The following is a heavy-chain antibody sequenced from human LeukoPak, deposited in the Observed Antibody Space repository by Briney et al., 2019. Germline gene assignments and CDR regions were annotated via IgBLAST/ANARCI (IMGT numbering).Heavy chain of an antibody. V-gene: IGHV7-4-1*02. CDR1: GYTFTYYG. CDR2: INTNTGNP. Sequence: ASVKVSCKASGYTFTYYGLNWVRQAPGQGIECLGGINTNTGNPTYAQGFTGRFVFSFDTSVNTAYLQITSLNIEDTAIYYCARSRRVVVPSTLNSADDYYYYVDVWGKGTTVTISS. J-gene: IGHJ6*03. CDR3: ARSRRVVVPSTLNSADDYYYYVDV. D-gene: IGHD2-15*01.